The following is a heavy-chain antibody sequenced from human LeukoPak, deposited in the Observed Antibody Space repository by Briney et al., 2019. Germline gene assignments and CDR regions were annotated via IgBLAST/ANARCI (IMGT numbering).Heavy chain of an antibody. CDR1: GFTFGDYA. V-gene: IGHV3-9*01. J-gene: IGHJ4*02. Sequence: GGSLRLSCAASGFTFGDYAMHWVRQAPGKGLEWVSGISWNSGSIGYADSVKGRFTISRDNAKNSLYLQMNSLRAEDTALYYCAKDINYDSSGYSYYTSFDYWGQGTLVTVSS. CDR3: AKDINYDSSGYSYYTSFDY. D-gene: IGHD3-22*01. CDR2: ISWNSGSI.